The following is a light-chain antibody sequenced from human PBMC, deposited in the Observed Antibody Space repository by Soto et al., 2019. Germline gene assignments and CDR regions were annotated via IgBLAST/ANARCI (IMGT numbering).Light chain of an antibody. CDR1: NSDVGGYNY. J-gene: IGLJ1*01. CDR2: TVT. Sequence: QSVLTQPRSVSGYPGQSVTISCTGTNSDVGGYNYVSWYQQHPGKAPKLMIYTVTKRPSGVPDRFSGSKSDNTASLTISGLQAGDEADYSCCSYAGSSSNVFGTGTKVTVL. CDR3: CSYAGSSSNV. V-gene: IGLV2-11*01.